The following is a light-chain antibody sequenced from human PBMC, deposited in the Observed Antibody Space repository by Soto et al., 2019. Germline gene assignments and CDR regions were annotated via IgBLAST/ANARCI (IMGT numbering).Light chain of an antibody. V-gene: IGKV3D-15*01. Sequence: EIVMAQSPATLSVSPGEGATLSCRASQSVRGNLAWYQQKPGQAPRLLIYGASTRASGIPTRFSGASSGAEFTLTISSLQSEDSAVYFCQQYIDWPRTFGGGTRVDIK. CDR2: GAS. J-gene: IGKJ4*01. CDR3: QQYIDWPRT. CDR1: QSVRGN.